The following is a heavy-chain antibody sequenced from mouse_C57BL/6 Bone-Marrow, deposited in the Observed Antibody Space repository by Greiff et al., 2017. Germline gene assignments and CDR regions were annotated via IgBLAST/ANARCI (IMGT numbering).Heavy chain of an antibody. V-gene: IGHV7-3*01. Sequence: EVKLVESGGGLVQPGGSLSLSCAASGFTFTDYYMSWVRQPPGQALEWLGFIRNKANGYTTEYSASVKGRFTISRDNSQSILYLQMNALRAEDSATYYCARSHYDYDAIDYWGQGTTLTVSS. CDR1: GFTFTDYY. CDR3: ARSHYDYDAIDY. CDR2: IRNKANGYTT. J-gene: IGHJ2*01. D-gene: IGHD2-4*01.